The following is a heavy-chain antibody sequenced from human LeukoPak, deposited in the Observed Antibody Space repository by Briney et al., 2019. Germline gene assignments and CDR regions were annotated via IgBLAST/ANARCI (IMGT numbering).Heavy chain of an antibody. CDR1: GYSISSSNW. J-gene: IGHJ4*02. CDR2: IYYSGST. CDR3: AQASSSGWAPSRN. Sequence: SDTLSLTCAVSGYSISSSNWWGWIRQPPGKGLEWIGYIYYSGSTYYNPSLKSRVTMSVDTSKNQFSLKLSSVTAVDTAVYYCAQASSSGWAPSRNWGQGTLVTVSS. V-gene: IGHV4-28*01. D-gene: IGHD6-19*01.